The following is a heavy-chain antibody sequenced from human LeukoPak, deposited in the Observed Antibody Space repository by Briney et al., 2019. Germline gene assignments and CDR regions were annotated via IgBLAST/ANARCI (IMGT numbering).Heavy chain of an antibody. D-gene: IGHD6-6*01. CDR3: AKVYSSSAPSGYYSYYMDV. V-gene: IGHV3-30*18. CDR1: GLTFSCYR. Sequence: GGSLRLSCAASGLTFSCYRMHWVRQAPGKVLEWVAVISYDGSKNYYVDSVNGRFTISRDKSKNTLYLQMNSLRAEDTAVYYCAKVYSSSAPSGYYSYYMDVWGKGATVTVSS. J-gene: IGHJ6*03. CDR2: ISYDGSKN.